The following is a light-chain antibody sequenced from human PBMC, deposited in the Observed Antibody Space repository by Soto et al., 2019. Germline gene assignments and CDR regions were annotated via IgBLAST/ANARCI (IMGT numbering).Light chain of an antibody. J-gene: IGKJ1*01. CDR3: QHYNSYSEA. Sequence: DIQMSQSPSTLSGSVVARVTTTCRASQTISSWLAWYQQKPGKAPKLLIYKASTLKSGVPSRFSGSGSGTEFTLTISSLQPDDFATYYCQHYNSYSEAFGQGTKVDIK. V-gene: IGKV1-5*03. CDR1: QTISSW. CDR2: KAS.